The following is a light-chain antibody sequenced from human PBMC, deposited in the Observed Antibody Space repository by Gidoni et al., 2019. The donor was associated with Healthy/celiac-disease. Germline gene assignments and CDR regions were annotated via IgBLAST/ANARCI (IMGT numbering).Light chain of an antibody. CDR2: WGS. J-gene: IGKJ2*01. CDR1: QSLLHSNGYNY. V-gene: IGKV2-28*01. CDR3: MQALQTPYT. Sequence: DIVMTQSPLSLPVTPGEPASISCMSSQSLLHSNGYNYLDWYLQKPGQSPQLLIYWGSNRASGVPDRFSGSGSGTDFTLKISRVEAEDVGVYYCMQALQTPYTFGQGTKLEIK.